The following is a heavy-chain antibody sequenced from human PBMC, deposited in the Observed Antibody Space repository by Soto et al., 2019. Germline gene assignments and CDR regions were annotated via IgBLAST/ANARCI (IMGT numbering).Heavy chain of an antibody. CDR3: SRDFGEVGATAVFDI. D-gene: IGHD1-26*01. Sequence: PGGSLRLSCAASGFTLNIYWMHWVRQAPGKGLEWVSRSNSDGSSTSYADFVEGRFTISRDNAKNTLYLQMNGLRADDTAVYYCSRDFGEVGATAVFDIWGHGTTVTVSS. V-gene: IGHV3-74*01. CDR2: SNSDGSST. J-gene: IGHJ3*02. CDR1: GFTLNIYW.